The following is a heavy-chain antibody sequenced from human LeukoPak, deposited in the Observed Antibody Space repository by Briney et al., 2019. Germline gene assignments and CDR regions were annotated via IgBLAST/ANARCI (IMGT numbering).Heavy chain of an antibody. CDR1: GYTFTSYY. V-gene: IGHV1-46*01. J-gene: IGHJ3*02. CDR3: AMARLGRDAFDI. Sequence: ASVKVSCKASGYTFTSYYMHSVRQAPGQGLEWMGIINPSGGSTSYAQKFQGRVTIARDTSTSTVYMELSSLRSEDTAVYYCAMARLGRDAFDIWGQGTMVTVSS. CDR2: INPSGGST. D-gene: IGHD3-10*01.